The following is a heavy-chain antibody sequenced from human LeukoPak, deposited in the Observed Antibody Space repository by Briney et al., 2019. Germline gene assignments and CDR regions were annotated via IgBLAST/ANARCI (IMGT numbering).Heavy chain of an antibody. CDR3: ARDEVAGRFDY. V-gene: IGHV4-61*02. CDR2: IYTSGST. J-gene: IGHJ4*02. Sequence: PSETLSLTCTVSGGSTSSGSYYWSWIRQPAGKGLEWIGRIYTSGSTNYNPSLKSRVTISVDTSKNQFSLKLSSVTAADTAVYYCARDEVAGRFDYWGQGTLVTVSS. CDR1: GGSTSSGSYY. D-gene: IGHD6-19*01.